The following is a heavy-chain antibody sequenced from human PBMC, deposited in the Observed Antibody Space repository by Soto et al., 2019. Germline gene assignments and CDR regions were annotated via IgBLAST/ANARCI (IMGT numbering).Heavy chain of an antibody. J-gene: IGHJ4*02. D-gene: IGHD5-12*01. V-gene: IGHV3-7*04. CDR2: IKQDGSEK. Sequence: PGGSLRLSCAASGFTFSSYWMSWVRQAPGKGLEWVANIKQDGSEKYYVDSVKGRFTISRDNAKNSLYLQMNSLRAEDTAVYYCARDQVEMATIAASRTNDYWGQGTLVTVSS. CDR1: GFTFSSYW. CDR3: ARDQVEMATIAASRTNDY.